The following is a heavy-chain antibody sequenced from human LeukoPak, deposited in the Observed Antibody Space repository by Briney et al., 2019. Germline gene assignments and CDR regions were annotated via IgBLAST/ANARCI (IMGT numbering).Heavy chain of an antibody. CDR1: GFTFSSYA. Sequence: GGSLRLSCSASGFTFSSYAMHWVRQAPGKGLEWVAVIWYGGSNKYYADSVKGRFTISRDNSKNTLYLQMNSLRAEDTAVYYCAKAPGERIVVVPAAIPDYFDYWGQGTLVTVSS. D-gene: IGHD2-2*01. CDR2: IWYGGSNK. CDR3: AKAPGERIVVVPAAIPDYFDY. V-gene: IGHV3-30*02. J-gene: IGHJ4*02.